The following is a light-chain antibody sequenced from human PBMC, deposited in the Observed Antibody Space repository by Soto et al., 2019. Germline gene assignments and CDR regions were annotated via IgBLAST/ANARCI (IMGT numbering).Light chain of an antibody. CDR2: LNSDGSH. J-gene: IGLJ2*01. Sequence: QPVLTQSPSASASLGASVKLTCTLSSGHSSYAIAWHQQQPEKGPRYLMKLNSDGSHNKGDGIPDRFSGSSSGAERYLTISSLQSEDEADYYCLTWGTGIQVFGGGTKLTVL. V-gene: IGLV4-69*01. CDR3: LTWGTGIQV. CDR1: SGHSSYA.